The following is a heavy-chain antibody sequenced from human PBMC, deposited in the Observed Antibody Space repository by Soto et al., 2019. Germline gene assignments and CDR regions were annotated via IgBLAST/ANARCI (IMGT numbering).Heavy chain of an antibody. Sequence: ETLSLTCAVSSGSISSSNWWSWVRQPPGKGLEWIGEIYHSGSTNYNPSLKSRVTISVDKSKNQFSLKVSSVTAADTAVYYCARAGVAGTLVYFDYWGQGTPVTVSS. J-gene: IGHJ4*02. CDR3: ARAGVAGTLVYFDY. D-gene: IGHD1-20*01. CDR1: SGSISSSNW. V-gene: IGHV4-4*02. CDR2: IYHSGST.